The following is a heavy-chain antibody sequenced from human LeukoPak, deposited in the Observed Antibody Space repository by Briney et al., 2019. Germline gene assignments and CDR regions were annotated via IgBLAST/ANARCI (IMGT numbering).Heavy chain of an antibody. Sequence: SETLSLTCTVSGGSISSSSYYWGGIRQPPGKGLEWIGSIYYSGSTYYNPSLKSRVTISVDTSKNQFSLKLSSVTAADTAVYYCARDVPVQTSEAFDIWGQGTMVTVSS. D-gene: IGHD1-1*01. CDR3: ARDVPVQTSEAFDI. J-gene: IGHJ3*02. V-gene: IGHV4-39*02. CDR1: GGSISSSSYY. CDR2: IYYSGST.